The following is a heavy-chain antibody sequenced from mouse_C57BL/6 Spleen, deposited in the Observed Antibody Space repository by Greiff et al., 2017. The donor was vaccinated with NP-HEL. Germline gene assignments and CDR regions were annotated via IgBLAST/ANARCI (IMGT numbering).Heavy chain of an antibody. CDR2: ISYDGSN. V-gene: IGHV3-6*01. Sequence: EVQLQESGPGLVKPSQSLSLTCSVPGYSITSGYSWNWIRQFPGNKLEWMGYISYDGSNNYNPSLKNRISITRDTSKNQFFLKLNSVTTEDTATYYCARVVTGWYFDVWGTGTTVTVSS. CDR3: ARVVTGWYFDV. D-gene: IGHD2-2*01. J-gene: IGHJ1*03. CDR1: GYSITSGYS.